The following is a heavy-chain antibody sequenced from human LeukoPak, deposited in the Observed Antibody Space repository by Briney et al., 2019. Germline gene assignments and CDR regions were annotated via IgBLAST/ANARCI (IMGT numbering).Heavy chain of an antibody. V-gene: IGHV3-73*01. J-gene: IGHJ4*02. Sequence: PGGSLRLSCAASGFTFSGSAMHWVRQASGKGLEWVGRIRSKANSYATAYAASVKGRFTISRDNSKSMLYVQMNSLRAEDTAVYYCAKSTSFYLDSWGQGTLVTVSS. CDR3: AKSTSFYLDS. CDR1: GFTFSGSA. CDR2: IRSKANSYAT.